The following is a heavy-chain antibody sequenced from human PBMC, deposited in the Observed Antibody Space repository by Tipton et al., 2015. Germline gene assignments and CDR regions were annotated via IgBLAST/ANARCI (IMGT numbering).Heavy chain of an antibody. V-gene: IGHV4-4*07. CDR3: ARLASLWAGSFSDIQGYYFDY. Sequence: LRLSCTVSGGSISSYSWSWIRQPAGRGLEWIGHIFTSGSTNYNSSLKSRVAMSVDTSTNQFSLKLSSVTAADTAVYYCARLASLWAGSFSDIQGYYFDYWGQGTLVTVSS. CDR2: IFTSGST. D-gene: IGHD5-12*01. J-gene: IGHJ4*02. CDR1: GGSISSYS.